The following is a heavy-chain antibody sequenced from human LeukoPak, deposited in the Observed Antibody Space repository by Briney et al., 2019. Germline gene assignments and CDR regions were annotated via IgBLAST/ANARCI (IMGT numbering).Heavy chain of an antibody. D-gene: IGHD2-15*01. CDR3: ARQDSYYFDY. V-gene: IGHV4-39*01. Sequence: SGTLSLPCTVSGGSISSSRYYWGWIRRPPGKGLEWIGSIYYSGSTYYNPSLKSRVTISVDTSKKQFSLKLSSVTAADTAVYYCARQDSYYFDYWGQGTLVTVSS. CDR2: IYYSGST. CDR1: GGSISSSRYY. J-gene: IGHJ4*02.